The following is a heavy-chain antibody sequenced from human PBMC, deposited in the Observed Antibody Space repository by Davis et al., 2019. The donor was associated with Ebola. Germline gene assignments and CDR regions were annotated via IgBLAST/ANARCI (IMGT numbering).Heavy chain of an antibody. D-gene: IGHD3-16*01. J-gene: IGHJ4*02. CDR3: ARGDWSPPFSSVGYFFDY. CDR2: INTNTWSP. Sequence: AASVKVSCKASGYTFTSSAMNWVRQAPGQGLEWMGWINTNTWSPTYAQGFTGRFVFSLDTSVNTAYLQISGLKADDTATYYCARGDWSPPFSSVGYFFDYWGQGTLVTISS. CDR1: GYTFTSSA. V-gene: IGHV7-4-1*02.